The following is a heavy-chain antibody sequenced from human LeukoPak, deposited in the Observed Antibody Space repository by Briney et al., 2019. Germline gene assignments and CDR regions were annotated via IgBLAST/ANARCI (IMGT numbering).Heavy chain of an antibody. Sequence: GGSLRLSCAASGYSFDDYAMNWVRLAPGKGLEWVSYISSSGSTIYYADSVKGRFTISRGNAKNSLYLQMNSLRAEDTAVYYCARVYGYCSSTSCYALGFFDYWGQGTPVTVSS. CDR3: ARVYGYCSSTSCYALGFFDY. V-gene: IGHV3-48*03. D-gene: IGHD2-2*01. CDR1: GYSFDDYA. CDR2: ISSSGSTI. J-gene: IGHJ4*02.